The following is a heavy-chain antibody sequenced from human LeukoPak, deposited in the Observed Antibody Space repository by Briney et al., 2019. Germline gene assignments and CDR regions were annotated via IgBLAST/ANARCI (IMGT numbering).Heavy chain of an antibody. D-gene: IGHD3-9*01. CDR2: IIPILGIA. J-gene: IGHJ4*02. CDR3: ARDLYSTGYYDILTGYRDY. CDR1: GYTFTSYA. V-gene: IGHV1-69*04. Sequence: ASVKVSCKASGYTFTSYAISWVRQAPGQGLEWMGRIIPILGIANYAQKFQGRVTITADKSTSTAYMELSSLRSEDTAVYYCARDLYSTGYYDILTGYRDYWGRGTLVTVSS.